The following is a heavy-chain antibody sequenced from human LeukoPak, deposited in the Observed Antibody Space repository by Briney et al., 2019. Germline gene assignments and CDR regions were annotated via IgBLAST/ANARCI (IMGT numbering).Heavy chain of an antibody. V-gene: IGHV3-9*03. J-gene: IGHJ4*02. CDR1: GFTFDDYA. Sequence: GGSLLLSCAASGFTFDDYAMDWGRQAPGKGVEGVSGISWNSGSICYAASVKGRFTISRDNAKTSLYLQMNSLRAEDMALYYCAKARYCSSTSCYWDYWGQGTLVTVSS. D-gene: IGHD2-2*01. CDR2: ISWNSGSI. CDR3: AKARYCSSTSCYWDY.